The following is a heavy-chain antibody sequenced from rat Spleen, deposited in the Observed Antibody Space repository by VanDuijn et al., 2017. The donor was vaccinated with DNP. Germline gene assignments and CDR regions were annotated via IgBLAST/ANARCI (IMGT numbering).Heavy chain of an antibody. CDR3: TRGGDWFAY. J-gene: IGHJ3*01. V-gene: IGHV4-2*01. D-gene: IGHD1-11*01. CDR1: GFNFNDYR. Sequence: EVKLVDSGGGLVQPGRSLKPSCPASGFNFNDYRLGWLRQAPGKGLEWIGHMNKDRSTITYIPSLKDKYTISRDNDQNTLYLQMNSLRSEDTATYYCTRGGDWFAYWGQGTLVTVSS. CDR2: MNKDRSTI.